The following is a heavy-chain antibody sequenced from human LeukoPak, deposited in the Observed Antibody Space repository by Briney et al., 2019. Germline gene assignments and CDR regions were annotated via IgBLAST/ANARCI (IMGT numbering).Heavy chain of an antibody. V-gene: IGHV4-59*02. Sequence: SETLSLTCTVSGGSVSSYYWTWMRQPPGKGLEWIGYIYYSGSTNYNPSLRSRVTISVDTSKNQFSLDLRSVTAADTAVYYCARGPHYHDSSGYSPSYSYAMDVWGQGTTVTVSS. CDR3: ARGPHYHDSSGYSPSYSYAMDV. CDR2: IYYSGST. CDR1: GGSVSSYY. J-gene: IGHJ6*02. D-gene: IGHD3-22*01.